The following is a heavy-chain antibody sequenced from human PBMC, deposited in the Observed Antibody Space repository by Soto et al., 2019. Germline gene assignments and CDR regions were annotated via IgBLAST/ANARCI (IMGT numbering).Heavy chain of an antibody. CDR1: GFTFSNYD. V-gene: IGHV3-13*01. CDR3: ARELHGRSYSMDV. CDR2: ITTAGDT. J-gene: IGHJ6*02. Sequence: PGGSLRLSCAASGFTFSNYDMHWVRQVTGKGLEWVSGITTAGDTYYPGSVKGRFTISREKAKNSLYLQMNSLSAGDTAVYYCARELHGRSYSMDVWGQGTTVTVSS.